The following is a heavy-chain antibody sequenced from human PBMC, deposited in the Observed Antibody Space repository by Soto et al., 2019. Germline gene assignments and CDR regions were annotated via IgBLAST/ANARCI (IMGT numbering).Heavy chain of an antibody. CDR3: ARDEKLWFGPFDP. V-gene: IGHV1-18*01. Sequence: QVQLVQSGAEVKKPGASVKLSCKASGYTFTSYGISWVRQAPGQGLEWMGWISAYNGNTNYAQKLQGRVTMTTDTPTSTVYMELRSLRTDDTAVYYCARDEKLWFGPFDPWGQGTLVTVSS. CDR1: GYTFTSYG. J-gene: IGHJ5*02. CDR2: ISAYNGNT. D-gene: IGHD3-10*01.